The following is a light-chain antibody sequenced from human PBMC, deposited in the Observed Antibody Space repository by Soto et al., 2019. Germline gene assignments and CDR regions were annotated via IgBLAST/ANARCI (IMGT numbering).Light chain of an antibody. V-gene: IGKV3-15*01. CDR1: QSVSSN. CDR2: RTS. CDR3: QQYNNWPYT. Sequence: EIVMTQSPATLSLSPGERATLSCRASQSVSSNLAWYRQKPGQAPTLLIYRTSTRATGILDRFSGSGSGTEFTLTISSLQSEDFAFYYCQQYNNWPYTFGQGTKLEIK. J-gene: IGKJ2*01.